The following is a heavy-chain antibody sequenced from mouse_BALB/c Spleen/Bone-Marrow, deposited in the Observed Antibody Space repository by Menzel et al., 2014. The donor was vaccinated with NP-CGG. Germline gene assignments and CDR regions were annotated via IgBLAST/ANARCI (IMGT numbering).Heavy chain of an antibody. CDR3: AREATMITWFAY. CDR2: IWAGGST. Sequence: VHLVESGPGLVAPSQSLSITCAVSGSSLTSYGVHWVRQPPGKGLEWLGVIWAGGSTNYNSALMSRLSISKDNSKSQVFLKMNSLQADDTAMYYCAREATMITWFAYWGQGTLVTVSA. D-gene: IGHD2-4*01. J-gene: IGHJ3*01. CDR1: GSSLTSYG. V-gene: IGHV2-9*02.